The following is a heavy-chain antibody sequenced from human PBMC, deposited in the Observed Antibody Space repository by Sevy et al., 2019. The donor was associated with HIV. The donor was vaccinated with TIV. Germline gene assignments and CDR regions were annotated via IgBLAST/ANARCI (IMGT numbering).Heavy chain of an antibody. D-gene: IGHD1-1*01. Sequence: GGSLRLSCAASGFTSSSNWMHWVRQAPGKGLVWVSRIKSDGSSTSYADSVKGRFTISRDNAKNTLYLQMNSLRVEDTAVYYCARSMYITIHLDWGQGTLVTVSS. CDR2: IKSDGSST. CDR1: GFTSSSNW. CDR3: ARSMYITIHLD. V-gene: IGHV3-74*01. J-gene: IGHJ4*02.